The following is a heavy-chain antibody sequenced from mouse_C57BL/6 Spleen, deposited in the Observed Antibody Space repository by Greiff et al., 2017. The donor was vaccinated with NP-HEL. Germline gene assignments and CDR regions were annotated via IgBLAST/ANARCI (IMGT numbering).Heavy chain of an antibody. CDR3: ASQYSNYDWYFDV. J-gene: IGHJ1*03. CDR1: GFTFSDYY. D-gene: IGHD2-5*01. V-gene: IGHV5-12*01. CDR2: ISNGGGST. Sequence: EVKLVESGGGLVQPGGSLKLSCAASGFTFSDYYMYWVRQTPEKRLEWVAYISNGGGSTYYPDTVKGRFTISRDNAKNTLYLQMSRLKSEDTAMYYCASQYSNYDWYFDVWGTGTTVTVSS.